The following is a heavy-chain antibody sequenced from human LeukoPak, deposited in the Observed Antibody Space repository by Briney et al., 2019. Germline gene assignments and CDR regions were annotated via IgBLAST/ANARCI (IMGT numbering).Heavy chain of an antibody. CDR1: GFTFSSYA. Sequence: GGSLRLSCAASGFTFSSYAMHWVRQAPGKGLEWVAVISYDGSNKYYADSVKGRFTISRDNSKNTLYLQMNSLRAEDTAVYYCARATALVDYWGQGTLVTVPS. V-gene: IGHV3-30*04. CDR3: ARATALVDY. J-gene: IGHJ4*02. D-gene: IGHD5-18*01. CDR2: ISYDGSNK.